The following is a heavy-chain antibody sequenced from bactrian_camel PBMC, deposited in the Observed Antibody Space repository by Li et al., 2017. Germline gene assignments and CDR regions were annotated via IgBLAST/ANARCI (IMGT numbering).Heavy chain of an antibody. D-gene: IGHD5*01. CDR1: GFTFSRRL. CDR3: AVGGFDY. Sequence: VQLVESGGGLVQPGGSLTLSCAASGFTFSRRLMSWGRQTPGKGLEWVSIINNVGSITHYASSVKGRFTISRDNAKNILYLQMNNLKSEDTALYYCAVGGFDYWSQGTQVTVS. CDR2: INNVGSIT. J-gene: IGHJ4*01. V-gene: IGHV3S35*01.